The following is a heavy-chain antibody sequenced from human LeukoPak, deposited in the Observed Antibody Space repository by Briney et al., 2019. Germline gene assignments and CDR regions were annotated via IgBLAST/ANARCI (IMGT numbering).Heavy chain of an antibody. CDR3: ARGRGGGRLSSSLPDY. Sequence: PSETLSLTCTVSGGSISSYYWSWIRQPPGKGLEWIGYIYYSGSTNYNPSPKSLVTISVDTSTNKFSLKLSSVTAADTAVYYCARGRGGGRLSSSLPDYWGQGTLVTISS. CDR1: GGSISSYY. J-gene: IGHJ4*02. D-gene: IGHD6-19*01. CDR2: IYYSGST. V-gene: IGHV4-59*01.